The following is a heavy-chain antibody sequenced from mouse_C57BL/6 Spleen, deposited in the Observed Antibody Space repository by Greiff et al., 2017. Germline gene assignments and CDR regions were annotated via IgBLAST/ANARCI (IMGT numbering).Heavy chain of an antibody. J-gene: IGHJ2*01. Sequence: QVQLQQPGAELVRPGSSVKLSCKASGYTFTSYWMDWVKQRPGQGLEWIGNIYPSDSETHYNQKFKDKATLTVDKSSSTAYMQLSSLTSEDSAVYYCARSWGAAQFYFDYGGQGTTLTVSS. CDR2: IYPSDSET. CDR1: GYTFTSYW. V-gene: IGHV1-61*01. CDR3: ARSWGAAQFYFDY. D-gene: IGHD3-2*02.